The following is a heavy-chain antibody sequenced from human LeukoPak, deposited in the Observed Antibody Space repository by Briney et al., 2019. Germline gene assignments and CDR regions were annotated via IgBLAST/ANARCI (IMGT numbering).Heavy chain of an antibody. CDR3: AKSSSGYSSDAFDI. CDR1: GFTFSSYG. V-gene: IGHV3-30*02. CDR2: IRFDGSNK. Sequence: GGSLRLSCAASGFTFSSYGMHWVRLAPGKGLEWVAFIRFDGSNKDYADSVKGRFTISRDNSKNTLYLQMNSLRAEDTAVYYCAKSSSGYSSDAFDIWGQGTMVTVSS. D-gene: IGHD3-22*01. J-gene: IGHJ3*02.